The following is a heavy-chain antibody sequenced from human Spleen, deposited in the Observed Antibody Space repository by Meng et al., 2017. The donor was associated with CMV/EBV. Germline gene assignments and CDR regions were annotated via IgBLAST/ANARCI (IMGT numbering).Heavy chain of an antibody. D-gene: IGHD2-2*02. CDR1: GFTFSSYS. CDR3: ARDSYCSSTSCYTFDY. CDR2: IGSSSSYI. J-gene: IGHJ4*02. Sequence: GFTFSSYSMNWVRQARGKGLEWVSSIGSSSSYIYYADSVKGRFTISRDNAKNSLYLQMNSLRAEDTAVYYCARDSYCSSTSCYTFDYWGQGTLVTVSS. V-gene: IGHV3-21*01.